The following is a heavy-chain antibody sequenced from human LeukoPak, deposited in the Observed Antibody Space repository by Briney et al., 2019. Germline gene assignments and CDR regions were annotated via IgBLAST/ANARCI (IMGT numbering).Heavy chain of an antibody. CDR1: GHIFTGYY. J-gene: IGHJ4*02. D-gene: IGHD6-13*01. V-gene: IGHV1-2*02. Sequence: ASVKVSCKASGHIFTGYYMHWVRQAPGQGLEWMGWINPNSGYADYALEFQGRVTLTRDTSITTVYMELNSLASDDTAVYYCARDDASNWSSDFDYWGQGTLVTVSS. CDR3: ARDDASNWSSDFDY. CDR2: INPNSGYA.